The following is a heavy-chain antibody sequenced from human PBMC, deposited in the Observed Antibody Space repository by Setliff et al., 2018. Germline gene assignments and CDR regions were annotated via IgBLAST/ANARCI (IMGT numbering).Heavy chain of an antibody. J-gene: IGHJ4*02. CDR2: IHRSGSGT. V-gene: IGHV3-20*04. CDR1: GFIFADYG. CDR3: SKGTEAVAGTELDY. D-gene: IGHD6-19*01. Sequence: GGSLRLSCAASGFIFADYGMSWVRQVPGKGLQWVCGIHRSGSGTSYAESVKGRFTISRDNAKNSLYLQMYNLRAEDTALYYCSKGTEAVAGTELDYWGQGTLVTVSS.